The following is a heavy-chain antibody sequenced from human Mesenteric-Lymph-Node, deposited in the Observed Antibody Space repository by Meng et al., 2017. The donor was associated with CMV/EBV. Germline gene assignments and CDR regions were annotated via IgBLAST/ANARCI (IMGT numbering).Heavy chain of an antibody. CDR1: GFTFTSYW. CDR2: IKQDGSEK. Sequence: GESLKISCAASGFTFTSYWMSWVRQAPGKGLEWVANIKQDGSEKYYVDSVKGRFTISRDNAKYSLYLQMNSLRAEDTAVYYCARAPGLAAAGKHYFFNFWGQGTLVTVSS. D-gene: IGHD6-13*01. V-gene: IGHV3-7*01. CDR3: ARAPGLAAAGKHYFFNF. J-gene: IGHJ4*02.